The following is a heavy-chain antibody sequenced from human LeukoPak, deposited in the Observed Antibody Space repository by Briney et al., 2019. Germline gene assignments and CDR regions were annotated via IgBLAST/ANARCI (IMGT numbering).Heavy chain of an antibody. V-gene: IGHV1-18*01. CDR3: ARGKQWLELDAFDI. CDR1: GSTFTSYA. D-gene: IGHD6-19*01. Sequence: ASVKVSCKASGSTFTSYAISWVGQAPGHGLRWMGWISAYNGNTNYAQKLQGRVTMTTDTSTSTAHMELRSLRSDDTAVYYCARGKQWLELDAFDIWGQGTMVTVSS. J-gene: IGHJ3*02. CDR2: ISAYNGNT.